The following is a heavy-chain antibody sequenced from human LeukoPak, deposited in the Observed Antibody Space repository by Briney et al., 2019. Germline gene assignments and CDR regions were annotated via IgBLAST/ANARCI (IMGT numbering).Heavy chain of an antibody. D-gene: IGHD6-19*01. V-gene: IGHV3-23*01. CDR1: GFTLSNYA. Sequence: GGSLRLSCAASGFTLSNYAMSWVRQAPGKGLEWVSAISGSGGSTYYADSVKGRFTISRDNSKNTLYLQMNSLRAEDTAVYYCAKDIAVAGQTFDYWGQGTLVTVSS. J-gene: IGHJ4*02. CDR3: AKDIAVAGQTFDY. CDR2: ISGSGGST.